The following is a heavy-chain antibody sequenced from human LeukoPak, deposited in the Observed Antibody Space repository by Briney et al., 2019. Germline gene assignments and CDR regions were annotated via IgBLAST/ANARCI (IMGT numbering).Heavy chain of an antibody. CDR2: ISSSSSYI. Sequence: GGSLRLSCAASGFTFSSYSMNWVRQAPGKGPEWVSSISSSSSYIYYADSVKGRFTISRDNAKNSLYLQMNSLRAEDTAVYYCARIRVRGDFDYWGQGTLVTVSS. J-gene: IGHJ4*02. CDR1: GFTFSSYS. D-gene: IGHD3-10*01. V-gene: IGHV3-21*01. CDR3: ARIRVRGDFDY.